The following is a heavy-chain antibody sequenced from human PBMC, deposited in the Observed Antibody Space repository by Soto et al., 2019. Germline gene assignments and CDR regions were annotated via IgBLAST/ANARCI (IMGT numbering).Heavy chain of an antibody. V-gene: IGHV3-23*01. D-gene: IGHD1-26*01. Sequence: GGSLRLSCAASGFTFSNYALSWVRQAPGKGLEWVSTISGSDSNTYYADSVKGRLTISRDNPKNTLYLQMMSLRAEDTAIYFCAKDQYSGSPGKPDYWGQGTLVTVSS. CDR2: ISGSDSNT. CDR3: AKDQYSGSPGKPDY. J-gene: IGHJ4*02. CDR1: GFTFSNYA.